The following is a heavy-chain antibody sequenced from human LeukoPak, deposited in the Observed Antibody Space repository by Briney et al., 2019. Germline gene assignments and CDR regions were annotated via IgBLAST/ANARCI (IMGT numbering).Heavy chain of an antibody. CDR3: AGDSSSPIAGDY. D-gene: IGHD6-13*01. V-gene: IGHV4-61*05. CDR1: GGSISSSSYY. Sequence: SETLSLTCTVSGGSISSSSYYWGWIRQPPGKGLEWIGYIYYSGSTNYNPSLKSRVTISVDTSKNQFSLKLSSVTAADTAVYYCAGDSSSPIAGDYWGQGTLVTVSS. J-gene: IGHJ4*02. CDR2: IYYSGST.